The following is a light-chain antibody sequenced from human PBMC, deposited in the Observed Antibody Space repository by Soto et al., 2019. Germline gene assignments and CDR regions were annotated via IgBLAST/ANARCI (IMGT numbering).Light chain of an antibody. J-gene: IGLJ2*01. CDR2: EGS. V-gene: IGLV2-23*01. CDR1: SSGVENYNL. Sequence: QSVLTQPASVSGSPGQSITLSCTRTSSGVENYNLVSWYQHHPGKAPKLMIYEGSKRPSGVSDRFSGSQSGNTASLTISGLQAEDEADYYCSSYAGAVVFGGGTKLTVL. CDR3: SSYAGAVV.